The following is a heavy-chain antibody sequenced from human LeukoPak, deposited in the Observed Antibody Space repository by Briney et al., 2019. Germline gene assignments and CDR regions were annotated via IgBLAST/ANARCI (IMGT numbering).Heavy chain of an antibody. CDR3: ATSGGMDILTGYPIDY. J-gene: IGHJ4*02. V-gene: IGHV3-23*01. CDR1: GFTFSGYA. Sequence: GGSLRLACAASGFTFSGYAMSWVRQAPGKGLEWVSAISGSGGSTYYADSVKGRFTISRDNSKNTLYLQMNSLRAEDTAVYYCATSGGMDILTGYPIDYWGQGTLVTVSS. D-gene: IGHD3-9*01. CDR2: ISGSGGST.